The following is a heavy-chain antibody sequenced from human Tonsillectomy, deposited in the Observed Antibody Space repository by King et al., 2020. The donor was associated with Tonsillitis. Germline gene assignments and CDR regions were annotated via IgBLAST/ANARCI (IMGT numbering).Heavy chain of an antibody. CDR2: ISYDGSNK. Sequence: VQLVESGGGVVQPGRSLRLSCAASGFTFSSYAMHWVRQAPGKGLEGVAVISYDGSNKYYADSVKGRFTISRDNSKNTLYLQMNSLGAEDTAVYYVAREGITGTTGGIYYYYGMDVWGQGTTVTVSS. CDR1: GFTFSSYA. V-gene: IGHV3-30-3*01. J-gene: IGHJ6*02. CDR3: AREGITGTTGGIYYYYGMDV. D-gene: IGHD1-7*01.